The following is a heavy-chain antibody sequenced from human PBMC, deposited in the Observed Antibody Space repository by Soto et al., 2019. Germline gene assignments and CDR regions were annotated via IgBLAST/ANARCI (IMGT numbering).Heavy chain of an antibody. CDR1: GFTFSSYG. CDR2: IWYDGSNK. V-gene: IGHV3-33*01. CDR3: ARDSAYYDFWSGSVDY. D-gene: IGHD3-3*01. Sequence: QVQLVESGGGVVQPGRSLRLSCAASGFTFSSYGMHWVRQAPGKGLEWGAVIWYDGSNKYYADSVKGRFTISRDNSKNTLYLQMNSLRAEDTAVYYCARDSAYYDFWSGSVDYWGQGTLVTVSS. J-gene: IGHJ4*02.